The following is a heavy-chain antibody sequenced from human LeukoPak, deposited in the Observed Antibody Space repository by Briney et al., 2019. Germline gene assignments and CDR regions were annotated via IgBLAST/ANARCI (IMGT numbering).Heavy chain of an antibody. CDR3: ARDGTPEQLVTFDY. V-gene: IGHV1-69*04. CDR1: GGTFSSYT. J-gene: IGHJ4*02. Sequence: SSVKVSCKASGGTFSSYTISWVRQAPGQGLEWMGRIIPILGIANYAQKFQGRVTITADESTSTAYMELSSLRSEDTAVYYCARDGTPEQLVTFDYWGQGTLVTVSS. CDR2: IIPILGIA. D-gene: IGHD6-6*01.